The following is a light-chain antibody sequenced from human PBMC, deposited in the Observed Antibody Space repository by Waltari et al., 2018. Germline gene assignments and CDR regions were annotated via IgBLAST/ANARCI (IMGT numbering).Light chain of an antibody. V-gene: IGKV1-33*01. CDR2: DAD. CDR3: QQCSTLPFT. J-gene: IGKJ4*01. Sequence: DVQMTQSPSSLSASVGDSITITCQATRDIDTYLNWYQHNPGKAPKLLIYDADTLKRGVPARFSGSGSGTHFSFTINNLQPDDFATDYCQQCSTLPFTFGGGT. CDR1: RDIDTY.